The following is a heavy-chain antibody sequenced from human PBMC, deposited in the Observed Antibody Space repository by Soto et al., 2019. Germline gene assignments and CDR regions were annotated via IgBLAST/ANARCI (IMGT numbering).Heavy chain of an antibody. D-gene: IGHD3-3*01. V-gene: IGHV4-34*01. CDR3: ARAPRITIFGVVINYGMDV. J-gene: IGHJ6*02. CDR1: CGSFSGYY. CDR2: INHSGST. Sequence: SETLSLTCAVYCGSFSGYYWSWIRQPPGKGLEWIGEINHSGSTNYNPSLKSRVTISVDTSKNQFSLKLGSVTAADTAVYYCARAPRITIFGVVINYGMDVWGQGTTVTVSS.